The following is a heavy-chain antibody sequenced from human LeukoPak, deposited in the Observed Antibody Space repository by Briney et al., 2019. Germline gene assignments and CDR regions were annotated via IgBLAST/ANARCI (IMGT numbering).Heavy chain of an antibody. CDR2: IIGSSGST. V-gene: IGHV3-23*01. J-gene: IGHJ6*02. D-gene: IGHD3-3*01. Sequence: PGGSLRLSCAVSGFIFTNYAMSWVRQAPGKGLEWVSVIIGSSGSTFYADSVKGRFTISRDNAKNSLYLQMNSLRAEDTAVYYCARDADFRRHYGMDVWGQGTTVTVSS. CDR1: GFIFTNYA. CDR3: ARDADFRRHYGMDV.